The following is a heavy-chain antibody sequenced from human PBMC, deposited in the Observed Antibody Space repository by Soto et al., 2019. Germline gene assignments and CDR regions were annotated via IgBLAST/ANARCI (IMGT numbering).Heavy chain of an antibody. CDR1: GNSFTGYY. D-gene: IGHD5-12*01. CDR2: INPKSGGT. V-gene: IGHV1-2*02. Sequence: QVQMVHSGAEVKKPGASVKVSCKASGNSFTGYYVHWVRQAPGQGLEWMGWINPKSGGTNYAQKFQGRVTMTRDTSINTAYIELSTLRSDDTAVYFCTRDGVVPTMDWGQGTLVTVSS. CDR3: TRDGVVPTMD. J-gene: IGHJ4*02.